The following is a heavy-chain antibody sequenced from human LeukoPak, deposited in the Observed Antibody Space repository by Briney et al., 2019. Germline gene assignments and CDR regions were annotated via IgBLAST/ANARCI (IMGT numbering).Heavy chain of an antibody. J-gene: IGHJ2*01. CDR2: TYFRSKWFN. V-gene: IGHV6-1*01. CDR3: ARGVRYFDL. Sequence: SQTLPLTCAISGDSVSSNSAAWNWIRQSPSRGLEWLGRTYFRSKWFNDYALSVKSRITINPDTSKSQFSLQLNSVTPEDTAVYFCARGVRYFDLWGRGTLVTVPS. CDR1: GDSVSSNSAA.